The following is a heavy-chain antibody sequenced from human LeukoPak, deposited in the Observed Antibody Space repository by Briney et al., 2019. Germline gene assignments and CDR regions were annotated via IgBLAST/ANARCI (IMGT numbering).Heavy chain of an antibody. Sequence: ASVKVSCKASGYTFTDYYMHWMRQAPGQGPEWMGWINPNSGGTNYAQKFQGRVTLTRDTSISTAYMELSRLRSDDTAVYYCARDLPKGYCSSTSCSDAFDIWGQGTMVTVSS. CDR2: INPNSGGT. D-gene: IGHD2-2*01. CDR3: ARDLPKGYCSSTSCSDAFDI. V-gene: IGHV1-2*02. CDR1: GYTFTDYY. J-gene: IGHJ3*02.